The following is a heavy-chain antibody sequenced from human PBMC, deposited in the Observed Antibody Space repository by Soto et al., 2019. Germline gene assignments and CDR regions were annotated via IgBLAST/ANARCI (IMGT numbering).Heavy chain of an antibody. Sequence: ASVKVSCQPSGGTFSSYAISWVRQAPGQGLEWMGGIVPIVDTSTYAQKFQGRVTITADESTSTVYMELSSLRSDDTAVYYCVRVVAIPGYPDNWGQGTLVTVSS. V-gene: IGHV1-69*13. CDR1: GGTFSSYA. CDR2: IVPIVDTS. J-gene: IGHJ4*02. CDR3: VRVVAIPGYPDN. D-gene: IGHD5-12*01.